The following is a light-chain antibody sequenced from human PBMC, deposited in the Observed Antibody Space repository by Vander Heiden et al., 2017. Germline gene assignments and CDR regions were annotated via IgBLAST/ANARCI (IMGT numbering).Light chain of an antibody. CDR2: RDF. V-gene: IGLV1-47*01. CDR1: SSNVGSNS. J-gene: IGLJ2*01. CDR3: AAWDDSLSVV. Sequence: QSVLTQPPSASGTPRQRVTISCSGSSSNVGSNSVYWYQHLPGTAPKLLIYRDFQRPSGVPDRFSASKSGTSASLAISGLRSEDEAHYYCAAWDDSLSVVFGGGTKLTVL.